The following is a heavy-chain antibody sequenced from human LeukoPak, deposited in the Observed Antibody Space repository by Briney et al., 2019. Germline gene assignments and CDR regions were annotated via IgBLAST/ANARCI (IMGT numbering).Heavy chain of an antibody. CDR1: GGSISSYY. Sequence: SETLSLTCTVSGGSISSYYWSWIRQPPGKGLEWIGYIYYSGSTNYNPPLKSRVTISVDTSKNQFSLKLSSVTAADTAVYYCARLNAVVTPGYFDYWGQGTLVTVSS. CDR2: IYYSGST. J-gene: IGHJ4*02. CDR3: ARLNAVVTPGYFDY. D-gene: IGHD4-23*01. V-gene: IGHV4-59*08.